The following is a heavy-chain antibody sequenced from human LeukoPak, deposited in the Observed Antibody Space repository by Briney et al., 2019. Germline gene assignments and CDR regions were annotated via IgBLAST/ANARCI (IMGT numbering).Heavy chain of an antibody. CDR2: IYHSGST. CDR1: GGSISSYY. J-gene: IGHJ4*02. V-gene: IGHV4-59*01. D-gene: IGHD2-21*01. Sequence: SETLSLTCTVSGGSISSYYWSWIRQPPGKGLEWTGYIYHSGSTNYNPSLKSRVTISVDTSKNQFSLKLSSVTAADTAVYYCARGVGISDYWGQGTLVTVSS. CDR3: ARGVGISDY.